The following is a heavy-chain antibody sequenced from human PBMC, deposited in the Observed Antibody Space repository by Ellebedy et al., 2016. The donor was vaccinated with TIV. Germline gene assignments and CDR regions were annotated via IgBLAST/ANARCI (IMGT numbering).Heavy chain of an antibody. CDR3: ARDLMIWIFDY. V-gene: IGHV3-30-3*01. Sequence: GESLKISCAASGFTFSSYAMHWVRQAPGKGLEWVAVISYDGSNKYYADSVKGRFIISRDNAKNSLYLQMNSLRAEDTAVYYCARDLMIWIFDYWGQGTLVTVSS. CDR1: GFTFSSYA. J-gene: IGHJ4*02. CDR2: ISYDGSNK. D-gene: IGHD2-2*03.